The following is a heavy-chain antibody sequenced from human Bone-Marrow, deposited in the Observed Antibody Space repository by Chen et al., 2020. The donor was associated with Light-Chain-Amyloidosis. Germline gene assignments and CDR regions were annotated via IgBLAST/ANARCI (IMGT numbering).Heavy chain of an antibody. CDR2: VSGSTVST. V-gene: IGHV3-23*04. Sequence: EVQLVESGGGLVQPGGALRLSWATVGFNFSSLGMSWVRQAPGKGLEWVSTVSGSTVSTYYAGAVKGRFIISRDNSKSTLYLQMNSLRAGDTAVYFCTRKGGYFDFWGQGSLVTVSS. D-gene: IGHD3-10*01. CDR3: TRKGGYFDF. CDR1: GFNFSSLG. J-gene: IGHJ4*02.